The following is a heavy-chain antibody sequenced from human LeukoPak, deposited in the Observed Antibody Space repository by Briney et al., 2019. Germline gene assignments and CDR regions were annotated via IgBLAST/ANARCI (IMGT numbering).Heavy chain of an antibody. J-gene: IGHJ3*02. D-gene: IGHD4-23*01. CDR1: GFTFSSYS. CDR3: ARVSGLRWASGYAFDI. V-gene: IGHV3-21*04. CDR2: ISSSSSYI. Sequence: GGSLRLSCAASGFTFSSYSMNWVRQAPGKGLEWVSSISSSSSYIYYADSLKGRFTISRDNAKNSLYLQMNSLRAEDTAVYYCARVSGLRWASGYAFDIWGRGTMVTVSS.